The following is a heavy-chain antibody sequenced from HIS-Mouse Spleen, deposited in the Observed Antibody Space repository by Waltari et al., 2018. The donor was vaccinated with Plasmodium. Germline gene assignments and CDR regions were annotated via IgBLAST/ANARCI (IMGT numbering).Heavy chain of an antibody. CDR3: ARVVTIFGVVIDY. Sequence: QAPGKGLEWVSYISSSSSTIYYADAVKGRFTISRDNAKNSLYLQMNSLRDEDTAVYYCARVVTIFGVVIDYWGQGTLVTVSS. CDR2: ISSSSSTI. V-gene: IGHV3-48*02. D-gene: IGHD3-3*01. J-gene: IGHJ4*02.